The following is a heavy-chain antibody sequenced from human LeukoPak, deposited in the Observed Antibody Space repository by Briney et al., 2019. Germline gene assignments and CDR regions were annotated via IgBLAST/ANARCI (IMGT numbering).Heavy chain of an antibody. D-gene: IGHD2-15*01. V-gene: IGHV3-48*02. CDR3: AIVVVTNYGMDV. CDR2: IYSGAGPK. J-gene: IGHJ6*02. Sequence: GSLRLSCAASGLTFSDYTVNWVRQAPGKGLEWISNIYSGAGPKYYADSVKGRFTISRDNAENSVSLQMSSLRDEDTAVYYCAIVVVTNYGMDVWGQGTTVTVSS. CDR1: GLTFSDYT.